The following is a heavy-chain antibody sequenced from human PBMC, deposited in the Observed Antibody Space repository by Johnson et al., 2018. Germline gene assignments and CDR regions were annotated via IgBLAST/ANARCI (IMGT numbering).Heavy chain of an antibody. CDR3: AKGFDPYSHPVRYRDAFDI. V-gene: IGHV3-33*06. Sequence: QVQLVQSGGGVVQPGRSLRLSCAASGFTFSSYGMHWVRQAPGKGLEWVAVIWYDGSNKYYADSVKGRFTISRDNSKNTLYLQMNSLRAEDTALYYCAKGFDPYSHPVRYRDAFDIWGQGTMVTVSS. D-gene: IGHD4-11*01. CDR2: IWYDGSNK. J-gene: IGHJ3*02. CDR1: GFTFSSYG.